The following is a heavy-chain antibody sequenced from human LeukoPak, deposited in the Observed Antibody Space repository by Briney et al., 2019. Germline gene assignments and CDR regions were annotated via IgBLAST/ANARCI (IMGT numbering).Heavy chain of an antibody. CDR2: IIPILGIA. CDR1: GGTFSSYA. CDR3: ARGVLHYYYYMDV. D-gene: IGHD5/OR15-5a*01. J-gene: IGHJ6*03. Sequence: SVNVSCKASGGTFSSYAISWVRQAPGQGLEWMGRIIPILGIANYAQKFQGRVTMTRDTSTSTVYMELSSLRSEDTAVYYCARGVLHYYYYMDVWGKGTTVTVSS. V-gene: IGHV1-69*04.